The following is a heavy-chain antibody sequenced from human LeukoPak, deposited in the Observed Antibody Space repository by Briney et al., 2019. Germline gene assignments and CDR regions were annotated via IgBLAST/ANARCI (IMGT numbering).Heavy chain of an antibody. V-gene: IGHV1-2*02. CDR2: INPNSGGT. CDR1: GYTFTGYY. CDR3: ARDEHDFWSGLSALDY. Sequence: GASVKVSCKASGYTFTGYYMHWVRQAPGQGLEWMGWINPNSGGTNYAQKLQGRVTMTTDTSTSTAYMELRSLRSDDTAVYYCARDEHDFWSGLSALDYWGQGTLVTVSS. D-gene: IGHD3-3*01. J-gene: IGHJ4*02.